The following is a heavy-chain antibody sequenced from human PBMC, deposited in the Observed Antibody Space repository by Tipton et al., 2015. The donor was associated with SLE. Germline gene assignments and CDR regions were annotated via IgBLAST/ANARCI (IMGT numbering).Heavy chain of an antibody. J-gene: IGHJ3*02. D-gene: IGHD2-15*01. CDR1: GGSISSYY. Sequence: TLSLTCTVSGGSISSYYWRWNRQPPGKGLEWIGYSYYSGSTSYNPSLKSRVTITVDTSKNQFSLRLSTVTAADTAVYYCARAEGSWDAFDSWGQGTMVTVSS. V-gene: IGHV4-59*01. CDR3: ARAEGSWDAFDS. CDR2: SYYSGST.